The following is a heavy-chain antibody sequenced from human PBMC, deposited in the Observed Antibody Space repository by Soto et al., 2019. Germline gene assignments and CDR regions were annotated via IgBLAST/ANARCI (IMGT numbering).Heavy chain of an antibody. CDR2: IWYDGSNK. CDR3: ARGAGYSYGYFDY. V-gene: IGHV3-33*01. Sequence: LRLSCAASGFTFSSYGMHWVRQAPGKGLEWVAVIWYDGSNKFYADSVKGRFTISRDNSENMVDLQMNSLRVEDTAVYYCARGAGYSYGYFDYWGQGTLVTVSS. J-gene: IGHJ4*02. D-gene: IGHD5-18*01. CDR1: GFTFSSYG.